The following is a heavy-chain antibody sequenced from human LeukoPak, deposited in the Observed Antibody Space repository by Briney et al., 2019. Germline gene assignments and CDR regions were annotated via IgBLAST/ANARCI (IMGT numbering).Heavy chain of an antibody. D-gene: IGHD1-7*01. CDR1: GFTFSNAW. CDR3: TTDPTNWNSYGMDV. CDR2: IKSKTDGGTT. Sequence: PGGSLRLSCAASGFTFSNAWMSWVRQAPGKGLEWVGRIKSKTDGGTTDYAAPVKGRFTISRDDPKNTLYLQMNSLKTEDTAVYYCTTDPTNWNSYGMDVWGQGTTVTVSS. V-gene: IGHV3-15*01. J-gene: IGHJ6*02.